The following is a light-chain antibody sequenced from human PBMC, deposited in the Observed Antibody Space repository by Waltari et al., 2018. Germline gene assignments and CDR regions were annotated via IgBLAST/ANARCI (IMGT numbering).Light chain of an antibody. CDR3: SSFTSTHTYV. CDR1: SDDVGGSND. V-gene: IGLV2-14*03. J-gene: IGLJ1*01. CDR2: DVN. Sequence: QSALTQPASVSGSPGQSHIIPCTGTSDDVGGSNDVAWFQKHPGKDPKLIIYDVNNWPSGVSNRFSGSKSGNTASLTISGLQAEDEADYFCSSFTSTHTYVFGSGTKVNVL.